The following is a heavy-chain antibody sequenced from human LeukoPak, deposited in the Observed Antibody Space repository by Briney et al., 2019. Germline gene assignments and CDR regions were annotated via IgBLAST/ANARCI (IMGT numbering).Heavy chain of an antibody. CDR3: ARVHSSGWYGAGKNSLDY. J-gene: IGHJ4*02. CDR2: IIPIFGTA. CDR1: GYTFTSYD. V-gene: IGHV1-69*06. Sequence: SVKVSCKASGYTFTSYDINWVRQAPGQGLEWMGGIIPIFGTANYAQKFQGRVTITADKSTSTAYMELSSLRSEDTAVYYCARVHSSGWYGAGKNSLDYWGQGTLVTVSS. D-gene: IGHD6-19*01.